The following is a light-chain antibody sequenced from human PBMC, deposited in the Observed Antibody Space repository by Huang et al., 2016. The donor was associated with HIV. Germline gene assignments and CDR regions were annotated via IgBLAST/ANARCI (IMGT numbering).Light chain of an antibody. Sequence: EIVMTQSPATLPVSPGGRVTHSCRASRSVSRNLAWYQQKPGQAPRLLIYDASTRATGVPVRFSGSGSGTEFTLTISSLQSEDFAVYYCQQYDNWPPWTFGQGTKVEIK. V-gene: IGKV3-15*01. J-gene: IGKJ1*01. CDR2: DAS. CDR3: QQYDNWPPWT. CDR1: RSVSRN.